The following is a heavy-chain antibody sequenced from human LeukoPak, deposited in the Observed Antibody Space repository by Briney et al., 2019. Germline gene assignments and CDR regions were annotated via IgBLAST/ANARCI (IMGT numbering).Heavy chain of an antibody. Sequence: GRSLRLSCAASGFTFNSYVMHWGRQAPGKGLKGVAGISYDGSNKYYADSVKGRFTISRDNSKNPLYLQMNSLRAEDTAVYYCAKDQGDYDFWSGYYNYYYYGMDVWGQGTTVTVSS. D-gene: IGHD3-3*01. CDR1: GFTFNSYV. V-gene: IGHV3-30*18. CDR2: ISYDGSNK. J-gene: IGHJ6*02. CDR3: AKDQGDYDFWSGYYNYYYYGMDV.